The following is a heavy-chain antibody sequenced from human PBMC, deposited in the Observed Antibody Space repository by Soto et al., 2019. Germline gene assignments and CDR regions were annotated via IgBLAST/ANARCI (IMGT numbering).Heavy chain of an antibody. J-gene: IGHJ4*02. CDR2: INAGNGDT. D-gene: IGHD5-18*01. Sequence: QVPLVQSGAEVKKPGASVKVSCKASGYTFTSYTMHWVRQAPGQRLEWMGWINAGNGDTKYSQKFQGRVTITRDTSAGTAYMEVSSLRSEDTAVYYCARVGGYRYGYDYWGQGTLVTVSS. CDR1: GYTFTSYT. CDR3: ARVGGYRYGYDY. V-gene: IGHV1-3*01.